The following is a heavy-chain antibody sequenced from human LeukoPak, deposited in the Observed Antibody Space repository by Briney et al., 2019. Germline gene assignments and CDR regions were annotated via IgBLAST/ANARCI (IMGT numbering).Heavy chain of an antibody. CDR1: GGSFSGYY. Sequence: SETLSLTCAVYGGSFSGYYWSWIRQPPGKGLEWIGEINHSGSTNYNPSLKSRVTISVDTSKNQFSLKLSSVTAADTAVYYCATSKPYYYYDSSGYFDYWGQGTLVTVSS. CDR3: ATSKPYYYYDSSGYFDY. CDR2: INHSGST. D-gene: IGHD3-22*01. J-gene: IGHJ4*02. V-gene: IGHV4-34*01.